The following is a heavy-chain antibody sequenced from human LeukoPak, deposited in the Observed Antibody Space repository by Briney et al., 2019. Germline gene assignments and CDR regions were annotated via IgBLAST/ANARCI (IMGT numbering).Heavy chain of an antibody. CDR1: GGSISNYY. Sequence: PSETLSLTCTVSGGSISNYYWNWIRQPPGKGLEWIGYIYYSGTTIHNPSLKSRVTISVDTAKDQFSLKLSSVTAADTAIYYRARQKGPANWFDPWGQGILVTVSS. J-gene: IGHJ5*02. CDR3: ARQKGPANWFDP. V-gene: IGHV4-59*08. CDR2: IYYSGTT.